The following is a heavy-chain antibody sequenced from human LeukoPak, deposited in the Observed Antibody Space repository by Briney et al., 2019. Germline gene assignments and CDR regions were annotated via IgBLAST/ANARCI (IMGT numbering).Heavy chain of an antibody. J-gene: IGHJ4*02. CDR2: IHADGVGT. V-gene: IGHV3-23*01. D-gene: IGHD6-19*01. CDR3: GKGRVSE. Sequence: LPGGSLRLSCAASGFPFNTQDMRWVRQAPGKGLEWVSSIHADGVGTFYADSVRGRFTISRDNSKNTLDLQMNSLRVEDTAVYYCGKGRVSEWGQGTLVTVSS. CDR1: GFPFNTQD.